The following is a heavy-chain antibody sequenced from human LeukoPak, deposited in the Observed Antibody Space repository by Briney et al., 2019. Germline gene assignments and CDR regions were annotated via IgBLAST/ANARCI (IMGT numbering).Heavy chain of an antibody. J-gene: IGHJ3*02. CDR3: AKGLNPQWLYVAFDI. CDR1: GFTFSSYG. Sequence: TGGSLRLSCAASGFTFSSYGMHWVRQAPGKGLEWVALISYDGSDKYYADSVRGRFTISRDNSKNTLYLQMNSLRAEDTAVYYCAKGLNPQWLYVAFDIWGQGTMVTVSS. CDR2: ISYDGSDK. D-gene: IGHD6-19*01. V-gene: IGHV3-30*18.